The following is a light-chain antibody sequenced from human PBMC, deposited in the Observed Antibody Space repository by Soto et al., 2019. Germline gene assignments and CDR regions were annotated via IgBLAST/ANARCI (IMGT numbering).Light chain of an antibody. Sequence: DTQMTQSPSSLSASVGDRVTITCRASQSISTYLNWYQQKPGKAPKVLIYGASSLQSGVPSRFSGGGSGTDFTLSISSLQPEDFATYYCQQTYRAPLTFGGGTNVEIK. CDR2: GAS. CDR3: QQTYRAPLT. CDR1: QSISTY. V-gene: IGKV1-39*01. J-gene: IGKJ4*01.